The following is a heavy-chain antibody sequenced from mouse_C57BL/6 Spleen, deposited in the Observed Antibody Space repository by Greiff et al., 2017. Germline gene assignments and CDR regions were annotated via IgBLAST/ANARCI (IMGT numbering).Heavy chain of an antibody. CDR1: GFTFSSYA. CDR2: ISDGGSYT. J-gene: IGHJ3*01. V-gene: IGHV5-4*01. Sequence: EVKLMESGGGLVKPGGSLKLSCAASGFTFSSYAMSWVRQTPEKRLEWVATISDGGSYTYYPDNVKGRFTISRDNAKNNLYLQMSHLKSEDTAMYCCARDDDDGPWFAYWGQGTLVTVSA. CDR3: ARDDDDGPWFAY. D-gene: IGHD2-4*01.